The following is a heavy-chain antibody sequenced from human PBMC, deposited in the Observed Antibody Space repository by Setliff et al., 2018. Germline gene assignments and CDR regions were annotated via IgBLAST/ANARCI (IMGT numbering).Heavy chain of an antibody. Sequence: GGSLRLSCAASGFTFSSYWMSWVRQAPGKGLEWVANIKQDGSEKYYVDSVKGRFTISRDNAKNSLYLQMNSLGVEDAAVFYCARLGGQLGQTRSNYYYYYYMDVWGKGTTVTVSS. CDR2: IKQDGSEK. D-gene: IGHD6-6*01. CDR3: ARLGGQLGQTRSNYYYYYYMDV. V-gene: IGHV3-7*01. CDR1: GFTFSSYW. J-gene: IGHJ6*03.